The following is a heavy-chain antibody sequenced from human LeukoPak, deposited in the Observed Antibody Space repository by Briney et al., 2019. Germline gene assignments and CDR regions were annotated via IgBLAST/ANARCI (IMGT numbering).Heavy chain of an antibody. Sequence: GGSLRLSCAASGFTFDDYAMHWVRQAPGKGLEWVSYISSSGSTIYYADSVKGRFTISRDNVKNSLYLQMNSLRAEDTAVYYCAELGITMIGGVWGKGTTVTISS. CDR2: ISSSGSTI. V-gene: IGHV3-48*03. J-gene: IGHJ6*04. D-gene: IGHD3-10*02. CDR1: GFTFDDYA. CDR3: AELGITMIGGV.